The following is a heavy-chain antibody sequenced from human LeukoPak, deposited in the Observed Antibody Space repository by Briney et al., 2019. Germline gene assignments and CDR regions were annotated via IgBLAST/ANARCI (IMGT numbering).Heavy chain of an antibody. CDR2: IYENGGTT. CDR3: AKDFRIGYSAHFDY. CDR1: GFTFRSHA. V-gene: IGHV3-23*01. J-gene: IGHJ4*02. Sequence: GGSLILSCVGSGFTFRSHAMSWVRQAPEKGLEFVSGIYENGGTTYYADSVKGRFSISRDNSKNTLYLQMDSLRGEDTAVYYCAKDFRIGYSAHFDYWGQGALVTVSS. D-gene: IGHD2-21*01.